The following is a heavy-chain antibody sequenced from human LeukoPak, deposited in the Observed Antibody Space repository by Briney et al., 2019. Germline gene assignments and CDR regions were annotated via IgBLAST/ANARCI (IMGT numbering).Heavy chain of an antibody. Sequence: PGGSLRLSCAGSGFIFSKYWMTWVRQAPGKGLEWVAVISYDGSNKYYADSVKGRFTISRDNSKNTLYLQMNSLRAEDTAVYYCARDRSVVTLGPHYWGQGTLVTVSS. CDR2: ISYDGSNK. V-gene: IGHV3-30*01. CDR1: GFIFSKYW. D-gene: IGHD4-23*01. J-gene: IGHJ4*02. CDR3: ARDRSVVTLGPHY.